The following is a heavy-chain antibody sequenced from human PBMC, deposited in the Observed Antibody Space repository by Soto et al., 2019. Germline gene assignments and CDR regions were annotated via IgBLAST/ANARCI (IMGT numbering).Heavy chain of an antibody. J-gene: IGHJ5*02. V-gene: IGHV3-72*01. CDR2: IRNKANSYTT. CDR3: ARGSYGAYVGWFDP. CDR1: GFTFSDHY. Sequence: EVQLVESGGGLVQPGGSLRLSCAASGFTFSDHYMDWVRQAPGKGLEWVGRIRNKANSYTTQYAASVKGRFTISRDDSQNSLYLQRNSRKTEDTAVYYCARGSYGAYVGWFDPWGQGTLVTVSS. D-gene: IGHD5-12*01.